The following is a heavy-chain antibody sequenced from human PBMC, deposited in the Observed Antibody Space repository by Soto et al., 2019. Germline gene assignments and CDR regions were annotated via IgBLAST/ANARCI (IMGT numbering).Heavy chain of an antibody. D-gene: IGHD2-15*01. CDR3: ARADCTGAYCYSWPFNYGVDV. V-gene: IGHV3-33*01. Sequence: QVQLVESGGGVAQPGGSLRLSCTTSGFTFNTYGMHWVRQAPGKGLEWVAIIWYDGSNKYYADSVKGRFTISRDNSKNTQYLQMNSLRAEDTALYYCARADCTGAYCYSWPFNYGVDVWGQGTTVTVPS. J-gene: IGHJ6*02. CDR2: IWYDGSNK. CDR1: GFTFNTYG.